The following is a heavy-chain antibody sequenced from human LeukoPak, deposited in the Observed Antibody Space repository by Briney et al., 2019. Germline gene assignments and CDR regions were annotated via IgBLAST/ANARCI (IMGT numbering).Heavy chain of an antibody. CDR2: ISSSSTI. J-gene: IGHJ5*02. D-gene: IGHD3-10*01. CDR1: GFTFSSYS. V-gene: IGHV3-48*01. CDR3: ARDVYGSGKNWFDP. Sequence: GGSLRLSCAASGFTFSSYSMNWVRQAPGKGLEWVSYISSSSTIYYADSVKGRFTISRDNAKNSLYLQMNSLRAEDTAVYYCARDVYGSGKNWFDPWSQGTLVTVSS.